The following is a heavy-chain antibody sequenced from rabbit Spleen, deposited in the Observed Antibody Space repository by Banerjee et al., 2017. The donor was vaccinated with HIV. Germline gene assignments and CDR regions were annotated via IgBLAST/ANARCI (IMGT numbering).Heavy chain of an antibody. J-gene: IGHJ4*01. D-gene: IGHD1-1*01. CDR3: ARSGHVGGDYIWDL. V-gene: IGHV1S45*01. CDR1: GFTISSYYY. Sequence: QEQLEESGGGLVQPEGSLTLTCTASGFTISSYYYMCWVRQAPGKGLEWIGCIYVGRGSTHYANWAKGRVTMYKTSSTTVTLQLTSLTAADTATYFCARSGHVGGDYIWDLWGPGTWSPS. CDR2: IYVGRGST.